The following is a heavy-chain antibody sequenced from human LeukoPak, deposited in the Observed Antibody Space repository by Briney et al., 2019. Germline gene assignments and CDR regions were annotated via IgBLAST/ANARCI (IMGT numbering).Heavy chain of an antibody. J-gene: IGHJ4*02. V-gene: IGHV1-46*01. CDR1: GYTFTSYY. CDR3: ARDHYHKVHSVMVTAPDY. Sequence: WASVKVSCKASGYTFTSYYMHWVRQAPGEGLEWMGIINPTGVSTSYAQKFQGRVTMTRDTSTSTVYMELSSLRSEDTAVYYCARDHYHKVHSVMVTAPDYWGQGTLVIVSS. D-gene: IGHD2-21*02. CDR2: INPTGVST.